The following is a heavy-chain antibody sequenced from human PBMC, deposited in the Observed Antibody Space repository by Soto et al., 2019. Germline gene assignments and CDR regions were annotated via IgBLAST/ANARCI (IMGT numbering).Heavy chain of an antibody. D-gene: IGHD4-4*01. CDR1: GYPFTGYY. CDR3: ARKSNPCYHYYYGLDY. J-gene: IGHJ6*02. CDR2: INPNNGDT. V-gene: IGHV1-2*02. Sequence: QVQLVQSGAEVNKPGASVKVSCKASGYPFTGYYLHWVRQAPGQGLEWMGYINPNNGDTNFAQNFLGRVTLTMDSSISTAYMELSRLTSDDTAVYYCARKSNPCYHYYYGLDYWVQGPTVTVSS.